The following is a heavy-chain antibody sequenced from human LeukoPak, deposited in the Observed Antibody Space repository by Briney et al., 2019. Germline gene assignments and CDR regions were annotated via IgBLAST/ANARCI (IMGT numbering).Heavy chain of an antibody. D-gene: IGHD1-26*01. V-gene: IGHV3-30-3*01. J-gene: IGHJ4*02. CDR2: ISYDGSNK. Sequence: PGRSLRLSCAASGFTFSSYAMHWVRQAPGKGLEWVAVISYDGSNKYYAGSVKGRFTISRDNSKNTLYLQMNSLRAEDTAVYYCARAAVEWELSYWGQGTLVTVSS. CDR3: ARAAVEWELSY. CDR1: GFTFSSYA.